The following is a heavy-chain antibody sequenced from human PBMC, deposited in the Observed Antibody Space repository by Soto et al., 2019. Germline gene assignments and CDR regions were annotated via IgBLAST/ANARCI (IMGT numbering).Heavy chain of an antibody. CDR1: GGSISSSSYY. CDR3: ARQAKLLRYFDWLSWFDP. V-gene: IGHV4-39*01. CDR2: IYYSGST. J-gene: IGHJ5*02. D-gene: IGHD3-9*01. Sequence: PSETLSLTCTVSGGSISSSSYYWGWIRQPPGKGLEWIGSIYYSGSTYYNPSLKSRVTISVDTSKNQFSLKLSSVAAADTAAYYCARQAKLLRYFDWLSWFDPWGQGTLVTVSS.